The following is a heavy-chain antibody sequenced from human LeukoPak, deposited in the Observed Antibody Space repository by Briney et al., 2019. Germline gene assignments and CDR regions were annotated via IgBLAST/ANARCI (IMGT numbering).Heavy chain of an antibody. Sequence: SVEVSCKASGGSFHSYAISWVRRAPGQGLEWMGSIIPIFGIANYAQKFQGRVTITPDKSTSTAYMELGSLRSEDTAVYYCARERLERDVLDYWGQGTLVTVSS. J-gene: IGHJ4*02. CDR1: GGSFHSYA. V-gene: IGHV1-69*04. CDR2: IIPIFGIA. D-gene: IGHD5-24*01. CDR3: ARERLERDVLDY.